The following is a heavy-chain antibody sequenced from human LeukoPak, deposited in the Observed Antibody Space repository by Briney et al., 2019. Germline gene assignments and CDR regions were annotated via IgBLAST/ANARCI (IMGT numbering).Heavy chain of an antibody. D-gene: IGHD4-23*01. CDR3: AKAFGGNSFDY. CDR2: ISWNGGTI. J-gene: IGHJ4*02. CDR1: GLTFGDYP. Sequence: GGSLRLSCAASGLTFGDYPMHWVRQAPGKGLEWVSGISWNGGTIGYADSVKGRFTISRDNAKNSLYLHMNSLRAEDTALYYCAKAFGGNSFDYWGQGTLVTVSS. V-gene: IGHV3-9*01.